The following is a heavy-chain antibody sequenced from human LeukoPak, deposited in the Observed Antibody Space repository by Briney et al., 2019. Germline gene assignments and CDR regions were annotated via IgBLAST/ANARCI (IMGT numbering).Heavy chain of an antibody. Sequence: SETLSLTCTVSGYSISSGYYWGWIRQPPGKGLEWIGSIYHSGSTYYNPSLKSRVTMSVDTSKNQLSLKLKSVTAADTAVYYCARDSGTSGEVKFDPWGQGALVTVSS. CDR3: ARDSGTSGEVKFDP. D-gene: IGHD3-10*01. CDR1: GYSISSGYY. CDR2: IYHSGST. V-gene: IGHV4-38-2*02. J-gene: IGHJ5*02.